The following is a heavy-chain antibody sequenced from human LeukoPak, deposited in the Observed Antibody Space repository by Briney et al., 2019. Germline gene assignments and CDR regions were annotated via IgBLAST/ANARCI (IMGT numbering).Heavy chain of an antibody. CDR3: ARSSIGSSGWYPYYYYYYGMDV. D-gene: IGHD6-19*01. V-gene: IGHV1-2*04. J-gene: IGHJ6*02. CDR1: GYTFTGYY. CDR2: ISPNSGGT. Sequence: ASVKVSCKASGYTFTGYYMHWVRQAPGQGLEWMGWISPNSGGTNYAQKFQGWVTMTRDTSISTAYMELSRLRSDDTAVYYCARSSIGSSGWYPYYYYYYGMDVWGQGTTVTVSS.